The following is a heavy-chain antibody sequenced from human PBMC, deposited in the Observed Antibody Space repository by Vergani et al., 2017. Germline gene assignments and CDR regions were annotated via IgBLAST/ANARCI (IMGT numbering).Heavy chain of an antibody. CDR2: IYHSGGA. D-gene: IGHD3-9*01. Sequence: QLHLQESGPGLVKPSETLSLICTVSGGSITSSSYYWGWIRQPPGKGLEWIGYIYHSGGAYYNPSLKGRVTISVDTSKNPFSLEVTSVTAADTAIYFCSRTASLILRYFHLALWGQGTLVTVSS. V-gene: IGHV4-39*01. J-gene: IGHJ4*02. CDR1: GGSITSSSYY. CDR3: SRTASLILRYFHLAL.